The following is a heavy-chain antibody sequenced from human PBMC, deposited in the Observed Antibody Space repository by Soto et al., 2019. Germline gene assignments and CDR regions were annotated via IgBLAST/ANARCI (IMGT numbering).Heavy chain of an antibody. Sequence: GGSLRLSCTASGFTFGDYAMSWFRQAPGKGLEWVGFIRSKAYGGTTKYAASVKGRFTISEDDSKSITYLQMNSLKTEDTAVYYCTRRPPALSTHQYGMDVWGQGTTVTVSS. CDR2: IRSKAYGGTT. CDR1: GFTFGDYA. J-gene: IGHJ6*02. CDR3: TRRPPALSTHQYGMDV. D-gene: IGHD2-2*01. V-gene: IGHV3-49*03.